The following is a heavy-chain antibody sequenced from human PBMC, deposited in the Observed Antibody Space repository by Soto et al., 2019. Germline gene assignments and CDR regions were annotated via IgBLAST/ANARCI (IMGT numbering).Heavy chain of an antibody. Sequence: QVQLVQSGAEVKKPGSSVKVSCKASGGTFSSYAISWVRQAPGQGLEWMGGIIPIFGTANYAQKFQGRVTITADESTSTADMELSSLRSEDTAVYYCARRRDSSGWYYFDYWGQGTLVTVSS. J-gene: IGHJ4*02. V-gene: IGHV1-69*01. D-gene: IGHD6-19*01. CDR2: IIPIFGTA. CDR3: ARRRDSSGWYYFDY. CDR1: GGTFSSYA.